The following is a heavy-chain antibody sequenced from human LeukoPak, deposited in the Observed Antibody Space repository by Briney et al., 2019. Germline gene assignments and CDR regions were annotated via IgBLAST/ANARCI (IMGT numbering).Heavy chain of an antibody. CDR3: AREDDFWSGTVDY. J-gene: IGHJ4*02. Sequence: ASVKVSCKASGYTFTGYYMHWVRQAPGQGLEWMGWINPNRGGTNYAQKFQGRVTMTRDTSISTAYMELSRLRSDDTAVYYCAREDDFWSGTVDYWGQGTLVTVSS. CDR1: GYTFTGYY. V-gene: IGHV1-2*02. D-gene: IGHD3-3*01. CDR2: INPNRGGT.